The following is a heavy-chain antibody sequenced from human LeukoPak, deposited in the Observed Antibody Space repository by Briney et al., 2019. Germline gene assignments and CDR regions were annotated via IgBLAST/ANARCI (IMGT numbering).Heavy chain of an antibody. CDR1: GGSISSGGFY. D-gene: IGHD1-7*01. Sequence: SSETLSLTCTVSGGSISSGGFYWSWIRQHPGKGLEWIGYIYYSGSTYYSPSLKSRVTISVDTSKSQFSLKLSSVTAADTAVYYCARTGDNWNYVGYFDYWGQGTLVTVSS. J-gene: IGHJ4*02. V-gene: IGHV4-31*03. CDR2: IYYSGST. CDR3: ARTGDNWNYVGYFDY.